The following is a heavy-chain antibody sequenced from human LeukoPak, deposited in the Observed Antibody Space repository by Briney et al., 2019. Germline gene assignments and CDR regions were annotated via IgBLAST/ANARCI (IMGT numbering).Heavy chain of an antibody. Sequence: GASVKVSCKASGYTFTSYDINWVRQATGQGLEWMGWMNPNSGNTGYAQKFQGRVTMTRNTSISTAYMELSNLRSEDTAVYYCARRVTRTYYDFWSGYTGVFDYWGQGTLVTVSS. CDR1: GYTFTSYD. CDR3: ARRVTRTYYDFWSGYTGVFDY. CDR2: MNPNSGNT. J-gene: IGHJ4*02. V-gene: IGHV1-8*01. D-gene: IGHD3-3*01.